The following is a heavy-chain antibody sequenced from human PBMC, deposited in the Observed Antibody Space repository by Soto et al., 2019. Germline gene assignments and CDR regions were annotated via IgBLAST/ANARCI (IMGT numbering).Heavy chain of an antibody. V-gene: IGHV1-8*01. CDR3: ARVGYCSGGSCYMGWAYYYYMDV. CDR2: MNPNSGNT. Sequence: ASVKVSCKASGYTFTSYDINWVRQATGQGLEWMGWMNPNSGNTGYAQKFQGRVTMTRNPSISTAYMELSSLRSEDTAVYYCARVGYCSGGSCYMGWAYYYYMDVWGRGTTVTVSS. D-gene: IGHD2-15*01. J-gene: IGHJ6*03. CDR1: GYTFTSYD.